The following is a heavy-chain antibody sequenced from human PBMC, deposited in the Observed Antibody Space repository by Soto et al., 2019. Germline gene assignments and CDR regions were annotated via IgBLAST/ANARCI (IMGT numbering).Heavy chain of an antibody. Sequence: QVQLQQWGAGLLKPSETLSLTCAVYGGSFSGYYWSWIRQPPGKGLEWIGEINHSGSTNYNPSLKSRVTISVDPSKNQFSVKLSSVTAADTAVYYCARVNNYYGSGSYYNYYYYYYMGVWGKGTTVTVSS. CDR2: INHSGST. CDR1: GGSFSGYY. CDR3: ARVNNYYGSGSYYNYYYYYYMGV. V-gene: IGHV4-34*01. J-gene: IGHJ6*03. D-gene: IGHD3-10*01.